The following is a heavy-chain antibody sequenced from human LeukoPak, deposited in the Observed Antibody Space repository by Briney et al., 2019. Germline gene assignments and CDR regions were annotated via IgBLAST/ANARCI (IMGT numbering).Heavy chain of an antibody. Sequence: SQTLSLTCAIFGDGVSSNNAAWNWIRQSPSRGLEWLGRTYYKSKWYNDYAVSVKGRITINADTSKNQFSLQLNSVTPEDAAVYYCARSIVVVPPARPFDYWGQGTLVTVSS. J-gene: IGHJ4*02. CDR1: GDGVSSNNAA. D-gene: IGHD2-2*01. CDR2: TYYKSKWYN. CDR3: ARSIVVVPPARPFDY. V-gene: IGHV6-1*01.